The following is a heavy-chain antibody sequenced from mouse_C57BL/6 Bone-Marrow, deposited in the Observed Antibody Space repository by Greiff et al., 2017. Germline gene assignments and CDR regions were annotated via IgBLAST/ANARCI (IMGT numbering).Heavy chain of an antibody. Sequence: VQGVESGAELVRPGTSVKMSCKASGYTFTNYWIGWAKQRPGHGLEWIGDIYPGGGYTNYNEKFKGKATLTADKSSSTAYMQFSSLTSEDSAIYYCARYYGHWYFDVWGTGTTVTVSS. J-gene: IGHJ1*03. CDR3: ARYYGHWYFDV. D-gene: IGHD1-2*01. CDR1: GYTFTNYW. V-gene: IGHV1-63*01. CDR2: IYPGGGYT.